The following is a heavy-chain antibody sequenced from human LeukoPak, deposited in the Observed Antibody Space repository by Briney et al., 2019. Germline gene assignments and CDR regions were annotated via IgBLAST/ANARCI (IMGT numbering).Heavy chain of an antibody. Sequence: GASVKVSCKASGYTFTSYGISWVRQAPGQGLEWMGWISAYNGNTNYAQKLQGRVTMTTDTSTSTAYMELRSLRSDDTAVYYCARDEDYYGSGSYYGNWFDPWGQGTLVTVSS. V-gene: IGHV1-18*01. CDR2: ISAYNGNT. D-gene: IGHD3-10*01. CDR3: ARDEDYYGSGSYYGNWFDP. J-gene: IGHJ5*02. CDR1: GYTFTSYG.